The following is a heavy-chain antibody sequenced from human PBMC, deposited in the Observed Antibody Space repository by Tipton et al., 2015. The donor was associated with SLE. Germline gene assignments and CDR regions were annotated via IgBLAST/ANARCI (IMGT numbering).Heavy chain of an antibody. V-gene: IGHV4-59*11. CDR2: IYYSGSI. D-gene: IGHD3-9*01. CDR3: ARGVHILTGYSSWDAFDI. CDR1: GGSISSHY. Sequence: TLSLTCAVSGGSISSHYWSWIRQPPGKGLEWIGYIYYSGSISYNPSLKSRVTISVDTSKHQVSLKLSSVTAADTAVYYCARGVHILTGYSSWDAFDIWGQGTMVSVS. J-gene: IGHJ3*02.